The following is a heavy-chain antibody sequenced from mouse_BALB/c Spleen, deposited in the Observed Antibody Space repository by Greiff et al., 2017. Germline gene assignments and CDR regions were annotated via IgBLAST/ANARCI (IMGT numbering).Heavy chain of an antibody. J-gene: IGHJ4*01. V-gene: IGHV5-9-3*01. CDR2: ISSGGSYT. CDR3: ARQGYGNYEYYYAMDY. Sequence: EVKLMESGGGLVKPGGSLKLSCAASGFTFSSYAMSWVRQTPEKRLEWVATISSGGSYTYYPDSVKGRFTISRDNAKNTLYLQMSSLRSEDTAMYYCARQGYGNYEYYYAMDYWGQGTSVTVSS. D-gene: IGHD2-10*02. CDR1: GFTFSSYA.